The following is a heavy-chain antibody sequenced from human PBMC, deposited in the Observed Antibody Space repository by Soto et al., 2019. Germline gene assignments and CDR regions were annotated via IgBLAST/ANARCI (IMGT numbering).Heavy chain of an antibody. D-gene: IGHD6-25*01. CDR3: ARSGHKESWLDP. Sequence: QVQLQESGPGLVKPSETLSLSCTVSNGSISNYYWNWIRRPAGKGLEWIGRVYSSGSASYNPSLRSRVTMSVDTSKNQFSLKLNSVTAADTAVYYCARSGHKESWLDPWGQGTLVTVSS. J-gene: IGHJ5*02. CDR1: NGSISNYY. V-gene: IGHV4-4*07. CDR2: VYSSGSA.